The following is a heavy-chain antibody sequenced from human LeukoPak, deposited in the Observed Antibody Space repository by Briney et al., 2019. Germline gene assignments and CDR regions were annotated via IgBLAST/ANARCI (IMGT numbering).Heavy chain of an antibody. D-gene: IGHD6-13*01. CDR2: ISATDSII. V-gene: IGHV3-48*01. CDR1: GFTFSIYT. Sequence: GGSLRLSCAASGFTFSIYTMNWVRQAPGKGLEWVAYISATDSIIYYADSVEGRFTISRGNAKTSLYLQTNSLRAEDTAVYYCATFSSSWRGLNYWGQGTLVTVSS. J-gene: IGHJ4*02. CDR3: ATFSSSWRGLNY.